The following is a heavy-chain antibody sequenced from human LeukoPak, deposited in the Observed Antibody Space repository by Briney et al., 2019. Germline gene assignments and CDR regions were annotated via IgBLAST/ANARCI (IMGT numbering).Heavy chain of an antibody. CDR2: ISGSGGST. CDR3: AKDRYYGSGNYDY. CDR1: GFTFSSSA. V-gene: IGHV3-23*01. J-gene: IGHJ4*02. D-gene: IGHD3-10*01. Sequence: PGGSLRLSCTASGFTFSSSAMSWVRQAPGKGLEWVSAISGSGGSTYYADSVKGRFTISRDNSKNTLYLQMNSLRAEDTAVYYCAKDRYYGSGNYDYWGQGTLVTVSS.